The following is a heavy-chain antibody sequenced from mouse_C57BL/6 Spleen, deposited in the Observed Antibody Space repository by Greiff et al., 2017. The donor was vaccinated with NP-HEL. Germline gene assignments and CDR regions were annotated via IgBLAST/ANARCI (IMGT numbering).Heavy chain of an antibody. V-gene: IGHV5-17*01. J-gene: IGHJ4*01. CDR3: ARAYYYGSSRGYAMDY. CDR2: ISSGSSTI. D-gene: IGHD1-1*01. Sequence: EVMLVESGGGLVKPGGSLKLSCAASGFTFSDYGMHWVRQAPEKGLEWVAYISSGSSTIYYADTVKGRFTISRDNAKNTLFLQMTSLRSEDTAMYYCARAYYYGSSRGYAMDYWGQGTSVTVSS. CDR1: GFTFSDYG.